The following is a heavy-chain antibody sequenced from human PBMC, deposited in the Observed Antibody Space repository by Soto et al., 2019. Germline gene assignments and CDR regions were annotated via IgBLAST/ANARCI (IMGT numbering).Heavy chain of an antibody. V-gene: IGHV4-31*03. CDR3: ARDIGDMEPTPYFDY. CDR2: IYYSGST. CDR1: EGSSIGRGGC. D-gene: IGHD1-1*01. J-gene: IGHJ4*02. Sequence: SVAEGSSIGRGGCRSWKRKHPGKGLEWIGYIYYSGSTYYNPSLKSRVTISVDTSKNQFSLKLSSVTAADTAVYYCARDIGDMEPTPYFDYSGQRPLVTVPS.